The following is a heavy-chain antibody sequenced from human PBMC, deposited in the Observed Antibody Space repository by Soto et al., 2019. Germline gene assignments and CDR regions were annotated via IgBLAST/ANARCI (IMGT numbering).Heavy chain of an antibody. V-gene: IGHV4-59*01. Sequence: PSETLSLTCTVSGGSISSYYWSWIRQPPGKGLEWIGYIYYGGSTNYNPSLKSRVTISVDTSKNQFSLKLSSVTAADTAVYYWARVPYCGGDCSWLEPWGQGTLVTVS. CDR3: ARVPYCGGDCSWLEP. CDR1: GGSISSYY. D-gene: IGHD2-21*02. J-gene: IGHJ5*02. CDR2: IYYGGST.